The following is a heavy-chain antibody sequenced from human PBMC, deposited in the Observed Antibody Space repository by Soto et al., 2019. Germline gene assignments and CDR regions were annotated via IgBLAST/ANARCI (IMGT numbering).Heavy chain of an antibody. Sequence: EVQLVESGGGLVQPGGSLRLSCAASGFTFNSHDMHWVRQTTGRGLEWISGIGIAGDPYYSGSVKGRFTISRENAKNSFYLEMSSLRAGDTAVYYCARAPQDFGDYLSYAMDVWGQGTTVTVSS. D-gene: IGHD4-17*01. CDR1: GFTFNSHD. CDR2: IGIAGDP. V-gene: IGHV3-13*05. J-gene: IGHJ6*02. CDR3: ARAPQDFGDYLSYAMDV.